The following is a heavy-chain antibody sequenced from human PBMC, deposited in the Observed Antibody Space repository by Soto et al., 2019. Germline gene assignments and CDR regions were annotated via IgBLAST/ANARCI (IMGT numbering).Heavy chain of an antibody. D-gene: IGHD1-1*01. CDR3: AKDPPTTGTTFDY. V-gene: IGHV3-23*01. Sequence: XGSLRLSCSAAGVTFSSFAMSWVRQAPGKGLEWVSTINKSGGSTYYADSVKGRFTISRDNSKNMLFLQINGLRAEDTAVYYCAKDPPTTGTTFDYWGRGALVTVSS. J-gene: IGHJ4*02. CDR2: INKSGGST. CDR1: GVTFSSFA.